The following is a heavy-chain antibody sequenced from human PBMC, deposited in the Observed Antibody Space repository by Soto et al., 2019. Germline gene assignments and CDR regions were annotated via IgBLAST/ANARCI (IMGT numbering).Heavy chain of an antibody. J-gene: IGHJ4*02. Sequence: GASVKVSCKASGGTFSSYAISWVRQAPGQGPEWVGIINPSGGSTSYAQKFQGRLTLTSDTSTSTVYMELSSLRSEDTAVYYCARALPRIPAYRDGDYCGRGTLVTVSS. V-gene: IGHV1-46*01. CDR1: GGTFSSYA. CDR2: INPSGGST. D-gene: IGHD6-6*01. CDR3: ARALPRIPAYRDGDY.